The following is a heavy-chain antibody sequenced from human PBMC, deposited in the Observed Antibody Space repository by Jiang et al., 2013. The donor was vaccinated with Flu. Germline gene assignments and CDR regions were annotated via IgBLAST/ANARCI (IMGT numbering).Heavy chain of an antibody. D-gene: IGHD2/OR15-2a*01. J-gene: IGHJ4*02. Sequence: QLVESGAEVKKPGASVKVSCKASGYTFTTYYIHWMRQAPGQGLEWMGEINPGPGGTSYAQRFEGRLTLTRDTSTDTVFMEVSSLTSEDTAVYYCARDRIGDAGVGFDYWGQGTLVTVSS. V-gene: IGHV1-46*01. CDR1: GYTFTTYY. CDR3: ARDRIGDAGVGFDY. CDR2: INPGPGGT.